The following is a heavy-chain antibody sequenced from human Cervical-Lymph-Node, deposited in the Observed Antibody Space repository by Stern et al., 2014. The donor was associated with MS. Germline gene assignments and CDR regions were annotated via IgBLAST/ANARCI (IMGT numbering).Heavy chain of an antibody. Sequence: VQLVQSGAEVKKPGESLKLSCRTSGYTFSNFWIGWVRQMPGKGLEWMGVIYPADSDTTYSPSFQGQVTISADESISTAYLQWRSLKASDTAMYYCVRRRDSAGYDTFDLWGQGTMLIVSS. J-gene: IGHJ3*01. CDR2: IYPADSDT. CDR1: GYTFSNFW. V-gene: IGHV5-51*01. CDR3: VRRRDSAGYDTFDL. D-gene: IGHD3-22*01.